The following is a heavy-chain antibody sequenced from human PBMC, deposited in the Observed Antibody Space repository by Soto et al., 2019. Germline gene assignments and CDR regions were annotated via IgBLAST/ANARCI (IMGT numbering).Heavy chain of an antibody. CDR2: ISSSSSYI. J-gene: IGHJ6*02. Sequence: LRLSCAASGFTFSSYSMNWVRQAPGKGLEWVSSISSSSSYIYYADSVKGRFTISRDNAKNSLYLQMNSLRAEDTAVYYCARDSVTIFGVVTYYGMDVWGQGTTVTVSS. CDR1: GFTFSSYS. V-gene: IGHV3-21*01. CDR3: ARDSVTIFGVVTYYGMDV. D-gene: IGHD3-3*01.